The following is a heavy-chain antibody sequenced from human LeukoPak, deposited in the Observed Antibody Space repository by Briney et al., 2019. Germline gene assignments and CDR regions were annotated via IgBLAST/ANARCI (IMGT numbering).Heavy chain of an antibody. D-gene: IGHD5-18*01. CDR3: ARMYDSAMVFDY. V-gene: IGHV3-21*04. Sequence: PGGSLRLSCAASGFTFSSYSMNWVRQAPGKGLEWVSSISSSSSYIYYADSVKGRFTISRDNSKNTLYLQMNSLRAEDTAVYYCARMYDSAMVFDYWGQGTLVTVSS. CDR2: ISSSSSYI. CDR1: GFTFSSYS. J-gene: IGHJ4*02.